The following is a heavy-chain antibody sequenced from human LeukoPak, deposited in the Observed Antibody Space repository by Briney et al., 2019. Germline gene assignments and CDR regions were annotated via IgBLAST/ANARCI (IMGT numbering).Heavy chain of an antibody. CDR2: VYHNGTT. D-gene: IGHD2-15*01. V-gene: IGHV4-59*08. CDR1: GGSISTYY. Sequence: PSETLSLTCTVSGGSISTYYWSWIRQAPGKGLEWIGYVYHNGTTNYNPSLKSRLSISADTSKNHFSLGLRSVTAADTAVYFCARHGRTIAYFDHWGQGMVVTVAS. J-gene: IGHJ4*02. CDR3: ARHGRTIAYFDH.